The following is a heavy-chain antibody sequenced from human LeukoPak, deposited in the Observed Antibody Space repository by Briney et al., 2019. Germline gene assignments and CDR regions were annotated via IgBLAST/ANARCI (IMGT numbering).Heavy chain of an antibody. D-gene: IGHD7-27*01. J-gene: IGHJ4*02. CDR2: ISTSGGST. V-gene: IGHV3-23*01. CDR1: GFSFSSYV. CDR3: ARRDLNWGPIDY. Sequence: GGSLRLSCAASGFSFSSYVMNWVRQAPGKGLEWVSTISTSGGSTYYADSVKGRFTISRDDSKNTLYLQMNSLRADDTAVYYCARRDLNWGPIDYWGQGTLVTVSS.